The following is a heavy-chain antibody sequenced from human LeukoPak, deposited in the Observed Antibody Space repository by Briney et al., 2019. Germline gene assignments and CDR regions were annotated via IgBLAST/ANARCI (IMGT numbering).Heavy chain of an antibody. Sequence: PSETLSLTCTVSGGSISSGSYYWGWIRQPPGKGLEWIGTIYFSGSTYYNPSLKSRVTISVDTFKNQFSLKLSSVPAADTAVYYCARRRYVSYYMDVWGKGTTVTVSS. D-gene: IGHD3-16*01. V-gene: IGHV4-39*01. CDR2: IYFSGST. J-gene: IGHJ6*03. CDR3: ARRRYVSYYMDV. CDR1: GGSISSGSYY.